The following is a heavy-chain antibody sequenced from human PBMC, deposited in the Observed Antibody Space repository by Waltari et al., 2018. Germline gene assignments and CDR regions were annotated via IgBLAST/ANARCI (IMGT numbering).Heavy chain of an antibody. CDR1: GGSISSYY. V-gene: IGHV4-59*01. Sequence: QVQLQESGPGLVKPSETLSLTCTVSGGSISSYYWSWIRQPPGKGLEWIGYIYYSGSTNYTPSLKSRVTISVDTSKNQFSLKLSSVTAADTAVYYCARATVVTRGYYYYGMDVWGQGTTVTVSS. CDR2: IYYSGST. D-gene: IGHD2-21*02. CDR3: ARATVVTRGYYYYGMDV. J-gene: IGHJ6*02.